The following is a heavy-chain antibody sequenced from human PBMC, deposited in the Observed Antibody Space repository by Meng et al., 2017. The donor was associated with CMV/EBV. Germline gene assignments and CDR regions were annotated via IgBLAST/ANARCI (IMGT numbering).Heavy chain of an antibody. CDR1: GGSFSGYY. D-gene: IGHD6-19*01. CDR2: INHSGST. CDR3: ARGEQWLARIFDY. J-gene: IGHJ4*01. Sequence: SETLSLTCAVYGGSFSGYYWSWIRQPPGKGLEWIGEINHSGSTNYNPSLKSRVTISVDTSKNQFSLKLSSVTAADTAVYYCARGEQWLARIFDYWGHGTLVTVSS. V-gene: IGHV4-34*01.